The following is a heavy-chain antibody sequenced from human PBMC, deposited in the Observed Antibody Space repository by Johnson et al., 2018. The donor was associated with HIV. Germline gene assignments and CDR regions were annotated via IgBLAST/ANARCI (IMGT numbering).Heavy chain of an antibody. Sequence: VQLVESGGGLVKPGGSLRLSCAASGFTFNNAWMSWVRQAPGKWLAWGSGLTWRGGSPGSSYSVEGRFTISRDNAKNSLYLQTNSLRVEDTAFYYCARGKGASVGLDAFDIWGQGTMVTVSS. CDR1: GFTFNNAW. D-gene: IGHD2-2*01. CDR2: LTWRGGSP. J-gene: IGHJ3*02. V-gene: IGHV3-20*04. CDR3: ARGKGASVGLDAFDI.